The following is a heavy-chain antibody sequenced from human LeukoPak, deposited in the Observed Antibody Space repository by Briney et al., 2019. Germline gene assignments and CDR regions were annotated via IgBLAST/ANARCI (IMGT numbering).Heavy chain of an antibody. CDR2: IYYSGTA. J-gene: IGHJ4*02. CDR1: GGSITSRSHY. CDR3: ARRFDYDFWSGSDYYFDY. D-gene: IGHD3-3*01. V-gene: IGHV4-39*07. Sequence: PSETLSLTCTVSGGSITSRSHYWGWIRQPPGKGLEWIGTIYYSGTALYHPSLKSRVTISVDTSKNQFSLNLTSVTAADTAVYYCARRFDYDFWSGSDYYFDYWGRGTLVAVSS.